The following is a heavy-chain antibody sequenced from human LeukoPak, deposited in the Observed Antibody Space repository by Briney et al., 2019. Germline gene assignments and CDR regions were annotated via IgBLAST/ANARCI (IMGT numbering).Heavy chain of an antibody. V-gene: IGHV3-53*01. Sequence: TGGSLRLSCAGYDFTVSTNYMSWGRQAPGKGLKWVSVIYSGGKTYYADSVKGRCTISTDNFKNTVYLQMNSLRAEDTAVYYCARVAAGKVIDYWGQGTLVIVSS. D-gene: IGHD6-13*01. J-gene: IGHJ4*02. CDR1: DFTVSTNY. CDR3: ARVAAGKVIDY. CDR2: IYSGGKT.